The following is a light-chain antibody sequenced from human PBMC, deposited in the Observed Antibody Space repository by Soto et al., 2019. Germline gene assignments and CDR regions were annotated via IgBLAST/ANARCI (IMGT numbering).Light chain of an antibody. Sequence: IVLTQSPGTLSLSPGERSTLSSRASQSVSSSYLAWYQQKPGQAPRLLIYGASSRATGIPDRFSGSGSGTDFTLTISRLEPEDFAVYYCQQYGSSTGTLGQGTKVDIK. J-gene: IGKJ1*01. CDR3: QQYGSSTGT. V-gene: IGKV3-20*01. CDR2: GAS. CDR1: QSVSSSY.